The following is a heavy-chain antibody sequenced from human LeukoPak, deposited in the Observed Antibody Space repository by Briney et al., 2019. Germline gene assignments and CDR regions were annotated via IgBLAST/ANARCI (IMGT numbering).Heavy chain of an antibody. J-gene: IGHJ4*02. V-gene: IGHV3-64*04. CDR3: ARFPGADYFDY. CDR1: GFTFSSYA. D-gene: IGHD3-10*01. Sequence: GGSLRLSCSASGFTFSSYAMNWGRQAPGKGLEYVSAISSNGGGAYYADSVKGRFTISRDNSKNTLYLQMNSLRAEDTAVYYCARFPGADYFDYWGQGTLVTVSS. CDR2: ISSNGGGA.